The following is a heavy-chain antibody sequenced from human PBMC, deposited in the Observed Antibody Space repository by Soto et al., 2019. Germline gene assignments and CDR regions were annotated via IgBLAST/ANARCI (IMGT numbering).Heavy chain of an antibody. J-gene: IGHJ4*02. V-gene: IGHV3-15*01. Sequence: EMQLVESGGGLVKPGGSLRLSCAASGCTFNNAWMHWVRQAHGKGLEWVGRIKSKSDGGKSDYAAPVKGRVTVSRDDSKNTLYLQMDSLKIEDTAVYYCTTIVKWGQGTLVSVSA. CDR1: GCTFNNAW. D-gene: IGHD3-16*02. CDR2: IKSKSDGGKS. CDR3: TTIVK.